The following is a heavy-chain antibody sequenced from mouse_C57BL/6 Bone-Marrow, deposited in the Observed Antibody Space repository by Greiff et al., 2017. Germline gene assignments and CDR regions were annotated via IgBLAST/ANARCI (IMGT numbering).Heavy chain of an antibody. J-gene: IGHJ3*01. V-gene: IGHV2-2*02. D-gene: IGHD1-1*01. CDR3: ARRGEYYGSIWFAY. CDR1: GFSLTSYS. CDR2: IWSGGST. Sequence: QVQLQQSGPGLVQPSPSLSITCTVSGFSLTSYSVHWVRQSPGKGLEWLGVIWSGGSTDYNAAFISRLSISKDNSKSQVFFKMHSLQANDTAIYYCARRGEYYGSIWFAYWGQGTLVTVSA.